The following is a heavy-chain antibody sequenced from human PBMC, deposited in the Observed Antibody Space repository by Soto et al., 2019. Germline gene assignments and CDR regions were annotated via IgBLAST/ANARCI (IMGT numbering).Heavy chain of an antibody. V-gene: IGHV1-69*15. CDR1: GGTFSHYA. D-gene: IGHD5-12*01. CDR2: IIPIFGTT. Sequence: QVQLVQSGAEVKKPGSSVKVSCKASGGTFSHYAITWVRQAPGQGLEWVGRIIPIFGTTNVAQKFQGRVTLTADESTTTASKERSGLRSDDTAVYYCAKDGCADGYFGNWLDPWGQGTLVTVSS. CDR3: AKDGCADGYFGNWLDP. J-gene: IGHJ5*02.